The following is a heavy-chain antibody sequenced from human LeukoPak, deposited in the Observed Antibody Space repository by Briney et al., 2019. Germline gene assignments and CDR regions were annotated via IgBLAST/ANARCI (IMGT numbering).Heavy chain of an antibody. CDR3: ARWFVTKAFDI. CDR1: GFTFSTYW. Sequence: GGSLRLSCGASGFTFSTYWMNWVRQAPGKGLEWVANIKQDGSEKYYVDSVKGRFTISRDNTKNSLYLQMNSLRAEDTAVYYCARWFVTKAFDIWGQGTMVTVSS. J-gene: IGHJ3*02. V-gene: IGHV3-7*03. D-gene: IGHD2/OR15-2a*01. CDR2: IKQDGSEK.